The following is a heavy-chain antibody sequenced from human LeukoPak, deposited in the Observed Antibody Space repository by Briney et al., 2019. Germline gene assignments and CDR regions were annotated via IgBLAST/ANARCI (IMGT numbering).Heavy chain of an antibody. J-gene: IGHJ5*02. CDR1: GFTFSSYG. CDR3: AKGGGTIDRRWFDP. V-gene: IGHV3-30*02. D-gene: IGHD2-8*01. Sequence: GGSLRLSCAASGFTFSSYGMHWVRQAPGKGLEWVAFIRYDGSNKYYADSVKGRFTISRDNSKNTLYLQMNSLRPEDTAVYYCAKGGGTIDRRWFDPWGQGTLVTVSS. CDR2: IRYDGSNK.